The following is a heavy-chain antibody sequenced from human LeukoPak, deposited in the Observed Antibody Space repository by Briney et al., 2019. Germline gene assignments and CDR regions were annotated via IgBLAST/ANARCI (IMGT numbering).Heavy chain of an antibody. Sequence: GGSLRLSCAASGFTLSSYWMSWVRQAPGKGLEWVANIKEDGSEKYYVDSVKCRFTISRDNAKNSLYLYMNSLTAEDTAMYYCARDWLAGVPFDAFNLWGQGTMVTVSS. V-gene: IGHV3-7*01. CDR3: ARDWLAGVPFDAFNL. CDR1: GFTLSSYW. CDR2: IKEDGSEK. D-gene: IGHD3-10*01. J-gene: IGHJ3*01.